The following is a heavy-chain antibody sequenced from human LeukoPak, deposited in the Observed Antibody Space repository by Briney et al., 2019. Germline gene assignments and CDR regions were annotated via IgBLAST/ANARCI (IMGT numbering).Heavy chain of an antibody. CDR2: IYHSGST. V-gene: IGHV4-38-2*01. CDR3: ARAVVAATNWFDP. Sequence: SETLSLTCAVSGYSISSGYYWGWIRQPPGRGLEWIGSIYHSGSTYYNPSLKSRVTITVDTSKNQFSLNLSSVTAADTTVYYCARAVVAATNWFDPWGQGTLVTVSS. D-gene: IGHD2-15*01. J-gene: IGHJ5*02. CDR1: GYSISSGYY.